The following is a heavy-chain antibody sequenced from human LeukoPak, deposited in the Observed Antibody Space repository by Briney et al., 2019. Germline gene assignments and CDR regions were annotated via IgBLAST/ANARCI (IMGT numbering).Heavy chain of an antibody. J-gene: IGHJ4*02. CDR3: VSGYYYGSGSPDY. V-gene: IGHV3-74*01. Sequence: GGSLRLSCAASGFTFSTYWMHWVRQPPGKGLVWVSRINSDGSSTTYADSVKGRFTISRDNARTILYLQMNSLRAEDTAVYYCVSGYYYGSGSPDYWGQGTLVTVSS. D-gene: IGHD3-10*01. CDR2: INSDGSST. CDR1: GFTFSTYW.